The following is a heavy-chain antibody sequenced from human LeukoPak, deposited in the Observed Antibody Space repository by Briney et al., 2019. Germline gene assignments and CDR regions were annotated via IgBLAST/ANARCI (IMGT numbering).Heavy chain of an antibody. V-gene: IGHV4-34*01. J-gene: IGHJ5*02. CDR2: INHSGST. D-gene: IGHD2-2*03. CDR1: GGSFSGYY. Sequence: SETLSLACAVYGGSFSGYYWSWIRQPPGKGLEWIGEINHSGSTNYNPSLKSRVTISVDTSKNQFSLKLSSVTAADTAVYYCASVPIGSGYCSSTSCSNWFDPWGQGTLVTVSS. CDR3: ASVPIGSGYCSSTSCSNWFDP.